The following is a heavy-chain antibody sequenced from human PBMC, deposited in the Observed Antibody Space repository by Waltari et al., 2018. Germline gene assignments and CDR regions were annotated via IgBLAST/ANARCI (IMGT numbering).Heavy chain of an antibody. CDR2: IYYSGST. CDR3: ARGRITIFGVANLNDAFDI. V-gene: IGHV4-59*01. Sequence: SLTCTVSGGSISSYYWSWIRQPPGKGLEWIGYIYYSGSTNYNPSLKSRVTISVDTSKNQFSLKLSSVTAADTAVYYCARGRITIFGVANLNDAFDIWGQGTMVTVSS. D-gene: IGHD3-3*01. J-gene: IGHJ3*02. CDR1: GGSISSYY.